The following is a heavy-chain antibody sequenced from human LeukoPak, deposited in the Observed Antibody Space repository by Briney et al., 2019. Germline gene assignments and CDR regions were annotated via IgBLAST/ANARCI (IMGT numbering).Heavy chain of an antibody. CDR3: ARDNSGWYFFDY. J-gene: IGHJ4*02. D-gene: IGHD6-19*01. Sequence: GGSLRLSCAASGFTFSSYSMNWVRQAPGKGPEWVSSISSSSSYIYYADSVKGRFTISGDNAKNSLYLQMNSLRAEDTAVYYCARDNSGWYFFDYWGQGTLVTVSS. CDR1: GFTFSSYS. CDR2: ISSSSSYI. V-gene: IGHV3-21*01.